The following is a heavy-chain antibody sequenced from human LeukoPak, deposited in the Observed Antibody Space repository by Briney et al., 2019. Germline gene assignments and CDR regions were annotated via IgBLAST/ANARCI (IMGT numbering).Heavy chain of an antibody. D-gene: IGHD2-8*01. CDR1: GFTFSNYW. CDR3: ARDPVMGYYYYYMDV. CDR2: INQDGSEK. V-gene: IGHV3-7*01. Sequence: GGPLRLSCAASGFTFSNYWMSWVRQAPGKGLEWVANINQDGSEKYFVDSVKGRFTISRDNAKNSLYLLMNSLRAEDTAVYYCARDPVMGYYYYYMDVWGKGTTVTISS. J-gene: IGHJ6*03.